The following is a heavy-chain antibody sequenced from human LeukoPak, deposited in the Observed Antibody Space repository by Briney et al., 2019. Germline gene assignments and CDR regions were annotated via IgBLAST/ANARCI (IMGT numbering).Heavy chain of an antibody. V-gene: IGHV1-18*01. Sequence: ASVKVSCKASGYTFTSNGISWVRQAPGQGLEWMGWISAYNGNTNYAQKRQGRVTMTTDTSTSTAYMELRSLRSEDTAVYYCARTLVGIAAAGHDYWGQGTLVTVSS. CDR2: ISAYNGNT. CDR1: GYTFTSNG. CDR3: ARTLVGIAAAGHDY. J-gene: IGHJ4*02. D-gene: IGHD6-13*01.